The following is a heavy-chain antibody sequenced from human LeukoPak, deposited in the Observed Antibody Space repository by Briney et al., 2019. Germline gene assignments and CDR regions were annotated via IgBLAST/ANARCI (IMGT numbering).Heavy chain of an antibody. CDR2: ISSSGSTI. CDR3: AGLIPYDILTGYFDY. V-gene: IGHV3-11*04. Sequence: GGSLRLSCAASGFTFSDYYMSWIRQAPGKGLEWVSYISSSGSTIYYADSVKGRFTISRDNAKNSLYLQMNSLRAEDTAVYYCAGLIPYDILTGYFDYWGQGTLVTVSS. CDR1: GFTFSDYY. J-gene: IGHJ4*02. D-gene: IGHD3-9*01.